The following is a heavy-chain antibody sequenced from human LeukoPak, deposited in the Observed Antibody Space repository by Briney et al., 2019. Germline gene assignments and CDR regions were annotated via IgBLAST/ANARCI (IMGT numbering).Heavy chain of an antibody. D-gene: IGHD3-9*01. CDR2: ISGSGGST. V-gene: IGHV3-23*01. CDR1: GFTVSSNY. CDR3: ASGTNFDWLSEFDY. J-gene: IGHJ4*02. Sequence: GGSLRLSCAASGFTVSSNYMSWVRQAPGKGLEWVSAISGSGGSTYYADSVKGRFTISRDNSKNTLYLQMNSLRAEDTAVYYCASGTNFDWLSEFDYWSQGTLVTVSS.